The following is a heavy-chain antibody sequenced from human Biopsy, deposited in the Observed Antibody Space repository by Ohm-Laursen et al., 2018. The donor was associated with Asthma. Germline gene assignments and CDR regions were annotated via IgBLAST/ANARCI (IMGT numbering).Heavy chain of an antibody. CDR2: ISYDGRNK. Sequence: SSLRLSCTASGFTFNSYGMHWVRQAPGKGLEWVAVISYDGRNKYYSDSVKGRFTISRDNSKNTVYLQMISLRVEDTSVYYCARGAYYDFWSGYSRPIPGYYGMDVWGHGTTVTVSS. J-gene: IGHJ6*02. CDR1: GFTFNSYG. V-gene: IGHV3-30*03. D-gene: IGHD3-3*01. CDR3: ARGAYYDFWSGYSRPIPGYYGMDV.